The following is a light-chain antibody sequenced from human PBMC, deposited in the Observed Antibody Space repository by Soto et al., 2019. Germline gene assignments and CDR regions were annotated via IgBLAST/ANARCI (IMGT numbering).Light chain of an antibody. CDR2: GAS. V-gene: IGKV3-15*01. CDR3: QHYNNWLRT. Sequence: EIVMTQSPATLSVSPGERATLSCRASQSVSSNLAWYQQKPGQAPRLLIYGASTRATGIPARFSGSGSGTEFTLTISSLQSEDFEAYYCQHYNNWLRTFGQGTKVDIK. J-gene: IGKJ1*01. CDR1: QSVSSN.